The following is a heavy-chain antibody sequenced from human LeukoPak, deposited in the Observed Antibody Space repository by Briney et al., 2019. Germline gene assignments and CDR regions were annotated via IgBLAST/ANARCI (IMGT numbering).Heavy chain of an antibody. J-gene: IGHJ4*02. Sequence: SETLSLTCSVSGVSISSYYWSWVWQTAGKGLEWIGRIYISGTTNYNPSLNSRVTMSIDTSKNQFSLKLTSVTAADTGVYYCARTGGYDYHIDHWGQGTQVTVSS. CDR2: IYISGTT. D-gene: IGHD5-12*01. CDR3: ARTGGYDYHIDH. CDR1: GVSISSYY. V-gene: IGHV4-4*07.